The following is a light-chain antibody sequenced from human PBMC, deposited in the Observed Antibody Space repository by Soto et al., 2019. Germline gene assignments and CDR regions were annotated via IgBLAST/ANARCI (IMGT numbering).Light chain of an antibody. J-gene: IGKJ5*01. Sequence: EIVLTQSPATLSLSPGERATLSCRASQSIDRYLAWYQQKPGQAPRLLIYDTSNRATGIPARFSGSGSGTDFTLTISSLEPEDFAVYYCQQRGNWPPITFGQGTRLEI. CDR1: QSIDRY. V-gene: IGKV3-11*01. CDR3: QQRGNWPPIT. CDR2: DTS.